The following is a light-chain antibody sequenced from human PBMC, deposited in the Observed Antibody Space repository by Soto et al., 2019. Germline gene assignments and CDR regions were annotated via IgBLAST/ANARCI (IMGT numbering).Light chain of an antibody. V-gene: IGKV3-20*01. J-gene: IGKJ2*01. CDR3: QQYGSSPPMYA. CDR2: GAS. CDR1: QSVVSNY. Sequence: EIVLTQSPGTLSLSPGETATLSCRASQSVVSNYLAWYQQKPGQAPRPLIYGASTRATGVPDRFTGGGSGPDFTLTISRLEPEDFAVYYCQQYGSSPPMYAFGQGTKLEIK.